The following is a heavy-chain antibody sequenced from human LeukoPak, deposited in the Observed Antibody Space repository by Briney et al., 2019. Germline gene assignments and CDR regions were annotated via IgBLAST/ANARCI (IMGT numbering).Heavy chain of an antibody. CDR2: VSGNGVGT. D-gene: IGHD6-13*01. V-gene: IGHV3-23*01. Sequence: HPGGSLRLSCAASGITFSSYAMSWVRQAPGKGLEWVSGVSGNGVGTYYADSVKGRFTISRDNSKNTLYLQMNSLRAEDTAIYYCAKGIRSRAGIFDSGGRGPRAPASS. J-gene: IGHJ4*02. CDR3: AKGIRSRAGIFDS. CDR1: GITFSSYA.